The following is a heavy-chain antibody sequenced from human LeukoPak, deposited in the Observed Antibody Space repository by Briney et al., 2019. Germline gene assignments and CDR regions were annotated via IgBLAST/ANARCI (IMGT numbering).Heavy chain of an antibody. CDR3: AKELRFDYYYGMDV. CDR2: ISVSGSST. D-gene: IGHD5-12*01. V-gene: IGHV3-23*01. J-gene: IGHJ6*02. Sequence: PGGSLRLSCAASAFTFSSYAMTWVRQAPGKGLEWVSAISVSGSSTYYADSVKGRFTISRDNSKNTLYLQMNSLRAEDTAVYYCAKELRFDYYYGMDVWGQGTTVTVSS. CDR1: AFTFSSYA.